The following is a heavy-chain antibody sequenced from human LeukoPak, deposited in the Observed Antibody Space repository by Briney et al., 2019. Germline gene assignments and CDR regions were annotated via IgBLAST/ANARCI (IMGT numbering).Heavy chain of an antibody. CDR3: ARMGGYSGYATH. J-gene: IGHJ4*02. CDR1: GGSVSSYY. Sequence: SETLSLTCTVSGGSVSSYYWSWIRQAPGKGLEWIGYILYSGTTNSNPSLKSRFTISVDTSKNQISPKLSSVTAADTAVYYCARMGGYSGYATHWGQGTLVTVSS. D-gene: IGHD5-12*01. CDR2: ILYSGTT. V-gene: IGHV4-59*08.